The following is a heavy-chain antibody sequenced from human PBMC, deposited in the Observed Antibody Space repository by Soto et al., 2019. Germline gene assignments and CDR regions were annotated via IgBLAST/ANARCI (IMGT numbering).Heavy chain of an antibody. CDR1: GYTFTSYG. CDR2: ISAYNGNT. Sequence: ASVKVSCKASGYTFTSYGISWVRQAPGQGLEWMGWISAYNGNTNYAQKLQGRVTMTTDTSTSTAYMELRSLGSDDTAVYYCARDTVVVAATLFDYWGQGTLVTVSS. V-gene: IGHV1-18*01. CDR3: ARDTVVVAATLFDY. D-gene: IGHD2-15*01. J-gene: IGHJ4*02.